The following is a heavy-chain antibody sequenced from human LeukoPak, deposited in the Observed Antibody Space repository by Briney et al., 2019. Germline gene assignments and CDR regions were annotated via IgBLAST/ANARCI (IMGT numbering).Heavy chain of an antibody. CDR3: AKDLGVSYDSSGYYYPAYYFDY. Sequence: GGSLRLSCAASGFTFSPYAMGWVRQAPGQGLEWVSAIDVSGGSTYYADSVKGRFAISRDNSNSALYLQLNGLRADDTAVYYCAKDLGVSYDSSGYYYPAYYFDYWGQGTLVTVSS. CDR2: IDVSGGST. V-gene: IGHV3-23*01. D-gene: IGHD3-22*01. CDR1: GFTFSPYA. J-gene: IGHJ4*02.